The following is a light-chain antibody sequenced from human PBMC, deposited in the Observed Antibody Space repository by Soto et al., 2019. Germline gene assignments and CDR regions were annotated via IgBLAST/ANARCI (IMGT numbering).Light chain of an antibody. J-gene: IGLJ1*01. Sequence: QSVLTQPPSVSGAPGQRVTISCTGSSSNIGAIYDVHWYQQLPGTAPKLLTYGNSNRPSGVPDRFSGSKSGTSASLAITGLQAEDEADYYCQAYDASLSGYVFGTGTKVTVL. V-gene: IGLV1-40*01. CDR2: GNS. CDR1: SSNIGAIYD. CDR3: QAYDASLSGYV.